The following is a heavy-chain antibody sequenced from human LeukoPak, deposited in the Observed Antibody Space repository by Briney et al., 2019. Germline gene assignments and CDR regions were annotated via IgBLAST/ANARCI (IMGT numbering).Heavy chain of an antibody. CDR2: ISSDENNK. D-gene: IGHD2-21*02. V-gene: IGHV3-30*03. Sequence: PGGSLRLSCAASGFTFSTYVMHWVRQAPCKGLEWVALISSDENNKYYADSVKGRFAISRDNSKNTLHLQMNSLRAEDTALYYCASKWYCGGDCYYQIDFWGQGTLVTVSS. CDR3: ASKWYCGGDCYYQIDF. J-gene: IGHJ4*02. CDR1: GFTFSTYV.